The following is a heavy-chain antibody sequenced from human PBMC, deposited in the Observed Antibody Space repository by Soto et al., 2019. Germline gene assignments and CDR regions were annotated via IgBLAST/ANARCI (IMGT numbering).Heavy chain of an antibody. CDR2: INPNSGGT. J-gene: IGHJ4*02. Sequence: HWVRQAPGQGLEWMGWINPNSGGTNYAQKFQGWVTMTRDTSISTAYMELSRLRSDDTAVYYCARGHLWFGELLYDYWGQGTLVTVSS. V-gene: IGHV1-2*04. CDR3: ARGHLWFGELLYDY. D-gene: IGHD3-10*01.